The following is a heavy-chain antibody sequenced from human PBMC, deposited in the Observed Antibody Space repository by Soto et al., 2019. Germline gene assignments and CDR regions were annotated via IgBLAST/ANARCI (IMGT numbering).Heavy chain of an antibody. J-gene: IGHJ3*02. CDR1: GFTFDDYA. CDR3: AKDNSAVVVVPGAFDI. V-gene: IGHV3-9*01. Sequence: PGGSLRLSCAASGFTFDDYAMHWVRQAPGKGLEWVSGISWNSGSIGYADSVKGRFTISRDNAKNSLYLQMNSLRAEDTALYYCAKDNSAVVVVPGAFDIWGQGTMVTVSS. CDR2: ISWNSGSI. D-gene: IGHD2-15*01.